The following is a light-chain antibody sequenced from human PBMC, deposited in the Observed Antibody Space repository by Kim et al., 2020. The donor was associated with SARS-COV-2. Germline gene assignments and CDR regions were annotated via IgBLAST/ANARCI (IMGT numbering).Light chain of an antibody. CDR2: GKN. Sequence: VALGQTIRITGQGDSLRSYYATWYQQKPGQAPILVIYGKNNRPSGIPDRFSGYSSGNTASLTITGTQAGDEADYYCNSRDSNDNVVFGGGTQLTV. CDR1: SLRSYY. V-gene: IGLV3-19*01. CDR3: NSRDSNDNVV. J-gene: IGLJ2*01.